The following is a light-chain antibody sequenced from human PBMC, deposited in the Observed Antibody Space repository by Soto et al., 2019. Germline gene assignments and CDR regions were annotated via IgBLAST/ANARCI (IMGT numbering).Light chain of an antibody. Sequence: EVVLTQSPATLSLSPGERATLSCRASENVRTFVDWYQQKTGQAPRLLIYGASNRATGIPARFSGSGSGTDFTLTISKLEAEDFAVYYCQQHSHWPPWTFGQGTRVEIQ. CDR3: QQHSHWPPWT. CDR1: ENVRTF. V-gene: IGKV3-11*01. CDR2: GAS. J-gene: IGKJ1*01.